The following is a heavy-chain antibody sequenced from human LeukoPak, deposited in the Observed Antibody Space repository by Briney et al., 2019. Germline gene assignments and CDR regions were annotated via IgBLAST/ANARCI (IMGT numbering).Heavy chain of an antibody. CDR3: ARGGPSYYFDY. D-gene: IGHD3-16*01. J-gene: IGHJ4*02. CDR2: IYYSGST. Sequence: SETLSLTCTVPGGYISSYYWSWIRPPPGKGLEWIGYIYYSGSTNYNPSLKSRVTISVDTSKNQFSLKLSSVTAADTAVYYCARGGPSYYFDYWGQGTLVTVSS. CDR1: GGYISSYY. V-gene: IGHV4-59*01.